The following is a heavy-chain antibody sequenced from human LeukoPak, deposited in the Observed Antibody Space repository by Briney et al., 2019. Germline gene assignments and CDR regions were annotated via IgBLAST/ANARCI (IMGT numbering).Heavy chain of an antibody. V-gene: IGHV3-7*05. D-gene: IGHD5-24*01. J-gene: IGHJ4*02. CDR3: AREGDGYSGYFDY. CDR2: IKQDGSEK. CDR1: GFTFSSYW. Sequence: PGGSLRLSCAASGFTFSSYWMSWVRQAPGKGLEWVANIKQDGSEKYYVDSVKGRFTISRDNAENSLYLQMNSLRAEDTAVYYCAREGDGYSGYFDYWGQGTLVTVSS.